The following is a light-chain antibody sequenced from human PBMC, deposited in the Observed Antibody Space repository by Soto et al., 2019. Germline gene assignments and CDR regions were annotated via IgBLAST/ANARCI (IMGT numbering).Light chain of an antibody. CDR3: QQYDSFSVT. V-gene: IGKV3-11*01. Sequence: EIVLTQSPATLSLSPGERATLSCRASQSVSSYLAWYQQKPGQAPRLLIYDASTLQSGVPSRFRGSGSGTTFTLTISSLQPDDFATYYCQQYDSFSVTFGQGTKVDIK. CDR2: DAS. J-gene: IGKJ1*01. CDR1: QSVSSY.